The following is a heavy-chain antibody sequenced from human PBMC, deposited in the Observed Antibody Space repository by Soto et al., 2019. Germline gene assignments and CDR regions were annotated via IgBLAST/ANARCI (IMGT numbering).Heavy chain of an antibody. D-gene: IGHD3-10*01. V-gene: IGHV3-13*01. J-gene: IGHJ6*03. Sequence: GGSLSLSCAASGFTLSTYDMHWVRQGTGKGLEWVAALSYAGDTYYPGSVKGRFTVSRESAKNSLYLQMNSLTAGDTAVYYCAKGPHPASGYYYMDVWGKGTTVTVSS. CDR1: GFTLSTYD. CDR3: AKGPHPASGYYYMDV. CDR2: LSYAGDT.